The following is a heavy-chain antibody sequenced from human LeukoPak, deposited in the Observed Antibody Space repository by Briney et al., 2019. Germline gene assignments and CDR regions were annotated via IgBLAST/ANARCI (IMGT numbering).Heavy chain of an antibody. CDR2: VKQDGSEK. CDR1: GFTFDDYA. J-gene: IGHJ6*03. D-gene: IGHD2-2*01. Sequence: GGSLRLSRAASGFTFDDYAMHWVRQAPGKGLEWVANVKQDGSEKYYVDSVKGRFTISRDNAKNSLYLQMNSLRAEDTAVYYCARAPYPYYMDVWGKGTTVTVSS. V-gene: IGHV3-7*01. CDR3: ARAPYPYYMDV.